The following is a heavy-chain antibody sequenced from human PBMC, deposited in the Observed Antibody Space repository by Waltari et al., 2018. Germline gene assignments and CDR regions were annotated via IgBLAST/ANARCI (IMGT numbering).Heavy chain of an antibody. CDR3: AKPAWSGYCFDY. CDR2: ISGSGGST. CDR1: GFTFSSYA. V-gene: IGHV3-23*04. J-gene: IGHJ4*02. D-gene: IGHD3-3*01. Sequence: EVQLVESGGGSLQPGGSVRLSCAASGFTFSSYAMSGVRQAPGKGLEWVSAISGSGGSTYYADSVKGRFTISRDNSKNTLYLQMNSLRAEDTAVYYCAKPAWSGYCFDYWGQGTLVTVSS.